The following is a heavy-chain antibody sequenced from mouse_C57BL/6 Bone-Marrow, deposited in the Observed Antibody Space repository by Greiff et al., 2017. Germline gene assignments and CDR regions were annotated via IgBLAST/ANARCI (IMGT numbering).Heavy chain of an antibody. CDR1: GFTFSDYG. J-gene: IGHJ4*01. D-gene: IGHD2-2*01. CDR3: ARKKGYLYAMDY. V-gene: IGHV5-15*01. CDR2: ISNLAYSI. Sequence: EVQLVESGGGLVQPGGSLKLSCAASGFTFSDYGMAWVRQAPRKGPAWVAFISNLAYSIYYADTVTGRFTISRENAKNTLYLEMSSLRAEDTAMYYCARKKGYLYAMDYWGQGTSVTVSS.